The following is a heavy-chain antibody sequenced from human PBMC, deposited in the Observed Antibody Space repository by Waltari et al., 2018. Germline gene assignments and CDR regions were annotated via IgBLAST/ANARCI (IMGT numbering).Heavy chain of an antibody. D-gene: IGHD5-18*01. V-gene: IGHV3-66*02. CDR1: GFTVPSTH. Sequence: DVQLAESGGGLVHPGGSLGLSCAASGFTVPSTHMSWVRQSPGKGLEWVSVMYPPGSSYNADAVEGRFSISRDIPQNTVHLQMNNLRLEDTAIYYCARARDEHTAMVFFDLWGQGTVVTVSS. CDR2: MYPPGSS. CDR3: ARARDEHTAMVFFDL. J-gene: IGHJ4*02.